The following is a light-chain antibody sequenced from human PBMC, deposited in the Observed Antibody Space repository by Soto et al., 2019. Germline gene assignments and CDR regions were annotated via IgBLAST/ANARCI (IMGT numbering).Light chain of an antibody. CDR1: QDIANY. V-gene: IGKV1-33*01. CDR3: QHYYGDPPT. J-gene: IGKJ3*01. CDR2: DAS. Sequence: DIQMTQSPSSLSAFLGDRVTITCQASQDIANYLNWYQQKPGKAPRLLIYDASTLEIGVPLRFSGSVSGTDFTLTISGLQNEDIATYYCQHYYGDPPTFGPGTKVDIK.